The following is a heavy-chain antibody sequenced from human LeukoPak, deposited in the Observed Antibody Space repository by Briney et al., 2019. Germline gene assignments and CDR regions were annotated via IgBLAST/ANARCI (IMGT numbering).Heavy chain of an antibody. V-gene: IGHV3-74*01. CDR2: ISSDGSST. Sequence: GGSLRLSCAASGFTFSSCWMHWVRQGPGKGLVWVSRISSDGSSTNYADSVKGRFTISRDDARNTLYLQMNSLRAEDTAVYYCVREHRTTAPGHFDYWGQGTLVTVSS. D-gene: IGHD1/OR15-1a*01. CDR3: VREHRTTAPGHFDY. CDR1: GFTFSSCW. J-gene: IGHJ4*02.